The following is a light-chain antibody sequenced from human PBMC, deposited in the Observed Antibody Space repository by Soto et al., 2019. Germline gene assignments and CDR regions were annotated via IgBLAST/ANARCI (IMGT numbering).Light chain of an antibody. CDR3: QSFDNLLSGRV. V-gene: IGLV1-40*01. J-gene: IGLJ7*01. CDR2: TNT. Sequence: QPVLTQPPSVSGAPGQRVTISCTGSNSNIGASYDVHWYRQLPGTAPKFLISTNTNRPSGVPDRFSASKSGISASLAITGLQAEDEADYYCQSFDNLLSGRVFGGGTQLTVL. CDR1: NSNIGASYD.